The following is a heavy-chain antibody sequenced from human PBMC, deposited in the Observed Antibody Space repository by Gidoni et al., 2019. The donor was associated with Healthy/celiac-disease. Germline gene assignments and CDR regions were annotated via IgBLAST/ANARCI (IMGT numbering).Heavy chain of an antibody. CDR2: SSSSSSYI. Sequence: EVQLVESGGGLVKPGGSLRLSCAASAFTFSSHSMNWFRQAQGKGLEWVSSSSSSSSYIYYAASVKGRFTISRDNAKNSLYLQMNSLRAEDTAVYDWASEKGSGWYPVDYWGQGTLVTVSS. V-gene: IGHV3-21*01. CDR1: AFTFSSHS. CDR3: ASEKGSGWYPVDY. J-gene: IGHJ4*02. D-gene: IGHD6-19*01.